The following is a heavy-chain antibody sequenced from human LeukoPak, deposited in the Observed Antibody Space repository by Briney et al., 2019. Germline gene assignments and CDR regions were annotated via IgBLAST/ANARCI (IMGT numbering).Heavy chain of an antibody. CDR1: GLTFSNYW. D-gene: IGHD7-27*01. V-gene: IGHV3-7*01. Sequence: GGSLRLSCAASGLTFSNYWMTWVRRAPGKGLEWVANIKQDGSQKYYVDSVRGRFTISRDNAKNSLYLQMDSLRVEDTAVYYCASDPPWADDTFDIWGQGTMVTVSS. CDR2: IKQDGSQK. CDR3: ASDPPWADDTFDI. J-gene: IGHJ3*02.